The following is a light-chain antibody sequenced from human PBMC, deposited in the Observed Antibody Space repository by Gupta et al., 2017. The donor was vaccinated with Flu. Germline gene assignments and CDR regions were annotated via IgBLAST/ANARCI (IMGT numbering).Light chain of an antibody. V-gene: IGKV1-12*01. CDR3: LQANSFPLT. J-gene: IGKJ4*01. CDR2: AAS. Sequence: DIQMTQSPSTVSASVGDKITITCRATQHICSWLAWYQQKPGKAPKVLISAASSLENGVPPRFSGSGYGTDFTLTISSLQPEDLATYFCLQANSFPLTFGGGTKVEMK. CDR1: QHICSW.